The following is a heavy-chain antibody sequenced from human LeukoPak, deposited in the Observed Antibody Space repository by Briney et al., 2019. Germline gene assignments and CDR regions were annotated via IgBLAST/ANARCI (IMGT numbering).Heavy chain of an antibody. CDR2: IYYSGST. CDR1: GGSINSYY. Sequence: SETLSLTCTVSGGSINSYYWSWIRQPPGKGLEWIGYIYYSGSTNYNPSLKSRVTISVDTSKNQFSLKLSSVTAADTAVYYCARQFISGSYDYWGQGTLVTVSS. CDR3: ARQFISGSYDY. V-gene: IGHV4-59*08. D-gene: IGHD1-26*01. J-gene: IGHJ4*02.